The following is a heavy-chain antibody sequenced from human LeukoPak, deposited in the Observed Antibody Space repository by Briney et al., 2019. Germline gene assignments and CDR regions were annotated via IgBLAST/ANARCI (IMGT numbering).Heavy chain of an antibody. CDR3: AREVVFGSHVYYFDY. V-gene: IGHV1-2*06. J-gene: IGHJ4*02. D-gene: IGHD3-16*01. CDR1: GYTFTGYF. CDR2: INSNSGGT. Sequence: ASVKVSCKASGYTFTGYFIHWVRQAPGQGFEWMGRINSNSGGTDFAQKFQGRVTMTRDTSISTAYMELSRLKSDDTALYYCAREVVFGSHVYYFDYWGRGTLVTVSS.